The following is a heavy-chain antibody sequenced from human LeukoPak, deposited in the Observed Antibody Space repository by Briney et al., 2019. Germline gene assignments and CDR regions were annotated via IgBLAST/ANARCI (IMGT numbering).Heavy chain of an antibody. J-gene: IGHJ6*02. Sequence: PSETLSLTCTVSGGSISSYYWSWIRQPPGKGLEWIGYIYYSGSTNYNPSLKSRVTISVDTSKNQFSLKLSSVTAADTAVYYCARDNQRVFRGQYYYYGMDVWGQGTTVTVSS. V-gene: IGHV4-59*01. CDR2: IYYSGST. CDR1: GGSISSYY. CDR3: ARDNQRVFRGQYYYYGMDV. D-gene: IGHD6-6*01.